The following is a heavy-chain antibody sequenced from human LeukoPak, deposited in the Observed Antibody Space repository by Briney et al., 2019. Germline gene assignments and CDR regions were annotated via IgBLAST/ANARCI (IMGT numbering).Heavy chain of an antibody. CDR2: MNPNSGGS. Sequence: ASVKVSCKASGYTFTSYSINWVRQATGQGLEWMGWMNPNSGGSGPAQKFQGRVTMTWNTPISTAYMELSSLTFDDTAVYYCAREVRRGTYDYWGQGTLVTVTP. CDR3: AREVRRGTYDY. D-gene: IGHD3-16*01. CDR1: GYTFTSYS. J-gene: IGHJ4*02. V-gene: IGHV1-8*01.